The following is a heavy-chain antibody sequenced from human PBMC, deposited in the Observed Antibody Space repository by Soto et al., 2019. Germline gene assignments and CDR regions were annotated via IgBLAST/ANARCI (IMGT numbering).Heavy chain of an antibody. CDR1: GFTFSSYA. J-gene: IGHJ6*02. Sequence: EVQLLESGGGLVQPGGSLSLSCAASGFTFSSYAMSWVRQAPGKGLEWVSAISGSGGSTYYADSVKGRFTISRDNSKNTLYLQMNSLRAEDTAVYYCAILRFLEWLHYYYGMDVWGQGTTVTVSS. CDR2: ISGSGGST. CDR3: AILRFLEWLHYYYGMDV. V-gene: IGHV3-23*01. D-gene: IGHD3-3*01.